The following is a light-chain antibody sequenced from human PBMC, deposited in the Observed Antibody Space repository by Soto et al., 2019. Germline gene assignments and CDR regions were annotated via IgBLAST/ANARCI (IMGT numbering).Light chain of an antibody. CDR2: GAS. J-gene: IGKJ1*01. CDR1: QSVSSN. CDR3: QQYKNWAWT. Sequence: EIVMTQSPATLSVSPGERATLSCRASQSVSSNLAWYQQKPGQAPRLLIYGASTRATGIPARFSGSGSGTEFTLTIRSLQSEDFAVYHCQQYKNWAWTFAQGTKVEIK. V-gene: IGKV3-15*01.